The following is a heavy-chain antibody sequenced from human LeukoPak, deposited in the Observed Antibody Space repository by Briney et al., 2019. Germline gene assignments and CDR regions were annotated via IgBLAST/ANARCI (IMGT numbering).Heavy chain of an antibody. V-gene: IGHV1-18*01. CDR1: GYTFSSYG. J-gene: IGHJ6*03. CDR2: IRGDNGDT. CDR3: ARAYGSGNHHAYYYYYMDV. Sequence: ASVKVSCKTSGYTFSSYGITWVRQAPGQGLEWVGWIRGDNGDTNYAQKLQGRVTMTTDTSTSTAYMELRSLGSDETAVYYCARAYGSGNHHAYYYYYMDVWGKGTTVTISS. D-gene: IGHD3-10*01.